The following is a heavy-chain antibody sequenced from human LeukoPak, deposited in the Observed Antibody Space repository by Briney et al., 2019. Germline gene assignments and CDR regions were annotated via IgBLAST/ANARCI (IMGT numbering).Heavy chain of an antibody. D-gene: IGHD3-16*01. Sequence: GGSLRLSCAASEFDFSSHAMTWVRQAPGKGLEWVSAISISGSKTYYADSVKGRFTISRDNSKNSLYLQMNSLRAEDTAVYYCARGGGAPDYWGQGTLVTVSS. CDR3: ARGGGAPDY. V-gene: IGHV3-23*01. J-gene: IGHJ4*02. CDR1: EFDFSSHA. CDR2: ISISGSKT.